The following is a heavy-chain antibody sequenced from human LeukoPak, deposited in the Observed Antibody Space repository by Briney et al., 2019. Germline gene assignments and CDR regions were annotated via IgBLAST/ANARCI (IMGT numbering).Heavy chain of an antibody. Sequence: GGSLRLSCAASGFTISSYAVHWVRQAPGKGLEWVAVISYDGSNKYYADSVKGRFTISRDTSKNTLYLQMNSLRAEDTAVYYCAKAPPYKKYFDYWGQGTLVTVSS. CDR3: AKAPPYKKYFDY. V-gene: IGHV3-30-3*01. J-gene: IGHJ4*02. CDR2: ISYDGSNK. CDR1: GFTISSYA. D-gene: IGHD1-1*01.